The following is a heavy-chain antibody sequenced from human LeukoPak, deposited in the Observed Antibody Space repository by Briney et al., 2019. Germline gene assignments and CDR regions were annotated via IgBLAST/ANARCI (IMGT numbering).Heavy chain of an antibody. J-gene: IGHJ4*02. CDR3: AKDPSDYLVDC. D-gene: IGHD4-17*01. V-gene: IGHV3-23*01. CDR1: GFTFYTYV. Sequence: GGPLRLSCAASGFTFYTYVVNCVRQAPGKGLQGVAAISGSGGTTYYADSVKGRFTISRDNSKNTVYLQLSSLRAEDTAVYYCAKDPSDYLVDCWGQGTLVTVSS. CDR2: ISGSGGTT.